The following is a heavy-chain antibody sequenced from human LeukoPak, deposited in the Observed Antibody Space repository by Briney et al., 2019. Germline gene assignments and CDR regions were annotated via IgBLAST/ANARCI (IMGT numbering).Heavy chain of an antibody. V-gene: IGHV1-69*13. CDR1: GGTFSSYA. Sequence: ASVKVSCKASGGTFSSYAISWVRQAPGQGLEWMGGIIPIFGTANYAQKFQGRVTITADESTSTAYMELSSLRSEDTAVYYCARIKSSSSDSRRQWLRRDFDYWGQGTLVTVSS. CDR3: ARIKSSSSDSRRQWLRRDFDY. CDR2: IIPIFGTA. D-gene: IGHD6-6*01. J-gene: IGHJ4*02.